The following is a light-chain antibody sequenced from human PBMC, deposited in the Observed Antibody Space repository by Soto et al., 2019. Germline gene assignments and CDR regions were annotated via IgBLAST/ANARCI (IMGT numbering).Light chain of an antibody. V-gene: IGKV1-39*01. CDR3: QHSDGTPRT. J-gene: IGKJ4*01. Sequence: DMEMTQSPSSLSASVGARVTITCRASQSISNYLNWYQHKPGKVPKLLIYAASSLQSGVPTRFSDSGSGTEFTLPISSLQAEDFATYYCQHSDGTPRTVGGGPKIEIK. CDR2: AAS. CDR1: QSISNY.